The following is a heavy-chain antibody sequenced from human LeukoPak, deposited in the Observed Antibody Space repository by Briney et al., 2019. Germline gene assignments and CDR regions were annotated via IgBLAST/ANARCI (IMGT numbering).Heavy chain of an antibody. Sequence: PGGSLRLSCAASGFTFSSYSMNWVRQAPGKGLEWVSYISSSSSTIYYADSVKGRFTISRDNAKNSLYLQMNSLRAEDTAVYYCARSQWLASDAFDIWGQGTMVTVSS. J-gene: IGHJ3*02. V-gene: IGHV3-48*04. CDR1: GFTFSSYS. CDR2: ISSSSSTI. CDR3: ARSQWLASDAFDI. D-gene: IGHD6-19*01.